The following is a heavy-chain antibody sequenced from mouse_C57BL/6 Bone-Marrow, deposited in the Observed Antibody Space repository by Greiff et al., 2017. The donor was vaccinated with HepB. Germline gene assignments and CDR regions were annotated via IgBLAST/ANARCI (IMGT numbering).Heavy chain of an antibody. V-gene: IGHV1-59*01. CDR2: IDPSDSYT. J-gene: IGHJ3*01. D-gene: IGHD1-1*01. CDR1: GYTFTSYW. CDR3: ARRGLYYYGSSYGFAY. Sequence: QVQLQQPGAELVRPGTSVKLSCKASGYTFTSYWMHWVKQRPGQGLEWIGEIDPSDSYTNYNQKFKGKSTLTVDKSSSTAYMQLSSLTSEDSAVYYCARRGLYYYGSSYGFAYWGQGTLVTVSA.